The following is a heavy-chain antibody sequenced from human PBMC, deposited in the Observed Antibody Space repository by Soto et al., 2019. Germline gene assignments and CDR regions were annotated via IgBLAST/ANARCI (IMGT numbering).Heavy chain of an antibody. D-gene: IGHD3-3*01. CDR1: GGSFSGYY. Sequence: PSETLSLTCAVYGGSFSGYYWSWIRQPPGKGLEWIGEINHSGSTNYNPSLKSRVTISVDTSKNQSSLKLSSVTAADTAVYYCARGRWTYDFWSGYNYGMDVWGQGTTVTVSS. CDR2: INHSGST. V-gene: IGHV4-34*01. J-gene: IGHJ6*02. CDR3: ARGRWTYDFWSGYNYGMDV.